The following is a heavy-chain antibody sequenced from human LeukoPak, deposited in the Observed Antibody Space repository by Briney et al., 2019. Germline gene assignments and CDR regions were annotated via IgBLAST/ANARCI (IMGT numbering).Heavy chain of an antibody. CDR3: AKDFAATTIPKYYFEY. V-gene: IGHV3-23*01. CDR1: GFTFSNYA. J-gene: IGHJ4*02. Sequence: GGSLRLSCAAPGFTFSNYAMSWVRQAPGKGLEWVSTISGSGYSTQYADSVKGRFTVSRDQPKNTLNLEMNSLRAEDTAVYYCAKDFAATTIPKYYFEYWGQGTLVTVSS. CDR2: ISGSGYST. D-gene: IGHD1-26*01.